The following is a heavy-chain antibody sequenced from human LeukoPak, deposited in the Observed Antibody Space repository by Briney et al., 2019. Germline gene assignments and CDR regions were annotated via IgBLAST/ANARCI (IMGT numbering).Heavy chain of an antibody. Sequence: GSSVKVSCKASGGTFSSYAISWVRQAPGQGLEWMGGIIPIFGTANYAQKFQGRVTITADESTSTAYMELSSLRSEDTAVYYCATVGGGEIRKERLNDAFDIWGQGTMVTVSS. CDR2: IIPIFGTA. CDR1: GGTFSSYA. J-gene: IGHJ3*02. CDR3: ATVGGGEIRKERLNDAFDI. V-gene: IGHV1-69*01. D-gene: IGHD5-12*01.